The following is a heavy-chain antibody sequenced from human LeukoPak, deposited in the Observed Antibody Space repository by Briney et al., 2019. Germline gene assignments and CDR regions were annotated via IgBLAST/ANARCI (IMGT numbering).Heavy chain of an antibody. CDR2: ISAYNGNT. Sequence: KPGASVKVSCKASGYTFTSYGISWVRQATGQGLEWMGWISAYNGNTNYAQKLQGRVTMATDTSTSTAYMELRSLRSDDTAVYYCARDRPYGGNDLYYYYYYMDVWGKGTTVTVSS. V-gene: IGHV1-18*01. CDR3: ARDRPYGGNDLYYYYYYMDV. D-gene: IGHD4-23*01. CDR1: GYTFTSYG. J-gene: IGHJ6*03.